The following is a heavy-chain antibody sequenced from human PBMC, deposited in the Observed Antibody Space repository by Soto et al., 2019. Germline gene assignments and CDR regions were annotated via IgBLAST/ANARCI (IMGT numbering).Heavy chain of an antibody. CDR3: ARLFTGPLNYDILTGYESHYFDY. CDR1: GGSISSGDYY. CDR2: IYYSGST. V-gene: IGHV4-30-4*01. J-gene: IGHJ4*02. D-gene: IGHD3-9*01. Sequence: PSETLSLTCTVSGGSISSGDYYWSWIRQPPGKGLEWIGYIYYSGSTYYNPSLKSRVTISVDTSKNQFSLKLSSVTAADTAVYYCARLFTGPLNYDILTGYESHYFDYWGQGTLVTVSS.